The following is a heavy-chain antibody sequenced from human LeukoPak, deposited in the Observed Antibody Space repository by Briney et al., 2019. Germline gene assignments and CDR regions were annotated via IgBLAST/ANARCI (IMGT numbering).Heavy chain of an antibody. Sequence: ASVKVSCKASGGTFSSYAISWVRQAPGQGLEWMGWISAYNGNTNYAQKLQGRVTITADESTSTVYMELSSLRSEDTAVYYCARGYCSGGSCYSATYNWFDPWGQGTLVTVSS. CDR1: GGTFSSYA. CDR3: ARGYCSGGSCYSATYNWFDP. CDR2: ISAYNGNT. V-gene: IGHV1-69*13. D-gene: IGHD2-15*01. J-gene: IGHJ5*02.